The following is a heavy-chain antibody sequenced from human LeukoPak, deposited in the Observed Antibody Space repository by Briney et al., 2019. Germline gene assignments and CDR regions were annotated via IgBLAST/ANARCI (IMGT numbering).Heavy chain of an antibody. CDR1: GFTFSSYD. CDR2: ISYDGSKN. V-gene: IGHV3-30*18. Sequence: PGGSLRLSCAASGFTFSSYDMHWVRQAPGKGLEWVAVISYDGSKNYYGDSVKGRFTISRDNSKNTLYLQMNSLRAEDTAVYYCAKDSYSKGDFWGQGVLVTVSS. D-gene: IGHD6-13*01. CDR3: AKDSYSKGDF. J-gene: IGHJ4*02.